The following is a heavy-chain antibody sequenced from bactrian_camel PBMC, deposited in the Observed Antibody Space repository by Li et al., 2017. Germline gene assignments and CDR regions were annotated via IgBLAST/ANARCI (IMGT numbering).Heavy chain of an antibody. D-gene: IGHD4*01. CDR2: ISPGSGRR. CDR1: GYGASMYR. J-gene: IGHJ4*01. CDR3: AAGADTVATMKCGFEKVGADRFNH. Sequence: DVQLVESGGGSVQAGGSLRLSCAASGYGASMYRLGWFRQAPGKEREGVAAISPGSGRRYYGDSVKGRFTISRDNAKNTVYLQMNSLKPEDTAMYYCAAGADTVATMKCGFEKVGADRFNHWGQGTQVTVS. V-gene: IGHV3S40*01.